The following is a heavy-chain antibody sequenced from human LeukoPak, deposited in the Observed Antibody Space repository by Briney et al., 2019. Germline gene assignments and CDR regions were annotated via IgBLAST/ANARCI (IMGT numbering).Heavy chain of an antibody. D-gene: IGHD6-19*01. CDR1: GGSISSSSSY. J-gene: IGHJ4*02. Sequence: SETLSLTCTVSGGSISSSSSYWGWIRQPPGKGLEWIGSIYYSGSTYYNPSLKSRVTISVDTSKNQFSLKLSSVTAADTAVYYCARQWLVRLYYFDYWGQGTLVTVSS. CDR3: ARQWLVRLYYFDY. V-gene: IGHV4-39*01. CDR2: IYYSGST.